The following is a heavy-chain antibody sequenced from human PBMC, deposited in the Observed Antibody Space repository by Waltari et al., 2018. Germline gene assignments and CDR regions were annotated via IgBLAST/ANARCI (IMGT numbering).Heavy chain of an antibody. V-gene: IGHV4-38-2*02. Sequence: QVQPQESGPGLVKPSETPSLTRTVPGYSHSSGYYRGWIRQPPPRGLEGIGSVYHIGRTYYNPSLKTRVTISVDTSKNQFSLKLSSVTAADTAVDYGARGGGDWNYFSPPQALFDPWGQGTLVTVSS. CDR2: VYHIGRT. D-gene: IGHD1-7*01. CDR1: GYSHSSGYY. J-gene: IGHJ5*02. CDR3: ARGGGDWNYFSPPQALFDP.